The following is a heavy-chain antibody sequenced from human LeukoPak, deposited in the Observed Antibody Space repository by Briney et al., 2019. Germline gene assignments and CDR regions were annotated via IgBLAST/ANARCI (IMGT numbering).Heavy chain of an antibody. J-gene: IGHJ4*02. D-gene: IGHD6-13*01. CDR2: ISGGGST. CDR3: ANSERSSWNYYFDY. CDR1: GFTFSSHA. V-gene: IGHV3-23*01. Sequence: GGSLRLSCVASGFTFSSHAMSWVRQAPGKGLEWVSTISGGGSTYYADSVRGRFTISRDNSKNTLYLQVNSLRAEDTAVYYCANSERSSWNYYFDYWGQGTLVTVSS.